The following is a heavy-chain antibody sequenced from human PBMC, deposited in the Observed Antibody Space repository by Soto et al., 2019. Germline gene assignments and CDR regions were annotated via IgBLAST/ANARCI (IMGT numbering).Heavy chain of an antibody. CDR2: IYDSGST. Sequence: QVQLQESGPGLVKPSQTLSLTCTVSGGSISSGDYYWSWIRQPPGKGLEWIGYIYDSGSTYYNSSLKSRVNITLDPSKNPFSLKLTSVTAADPAVYYCARDNGVGPWGQGTLVTVSS. J-gene: IGHJ5*02. V-gene: IGHV4-30-4*01. CDR1: GGSISSGDYY. CDR3: ARDNGVGP. D-gene: IGHD2-8*01.